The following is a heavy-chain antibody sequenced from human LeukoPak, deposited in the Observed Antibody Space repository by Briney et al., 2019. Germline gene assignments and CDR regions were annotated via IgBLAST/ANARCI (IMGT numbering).Heavy chain of an antibody. J-gene: IGHJ5*01. CDR2: INSGGSDV. CDR3: ARVGSRGDWFDY. D-gene: IGHD1-26*01. V-gene: IGHV3-48*01. CDR1: GFTCSTYN. Sequence: GGSLRLCCAAAGFTCSTYNMLWARQTPGRGLEWLFYINSGGSDVHYGECVKDRFTVSRDNAKNSLYLQMNSLRVEDTGIYYCARVGSRGDWFDYWGQGIRVTVSS.